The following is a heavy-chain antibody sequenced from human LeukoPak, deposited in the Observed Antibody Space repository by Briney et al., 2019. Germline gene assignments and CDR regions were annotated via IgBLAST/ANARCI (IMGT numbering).Heavy chain of an antibody. V-gene: IGHV3-30*18. D-gene: IGHD3-10*01. CDR3: AKGVTDYYGSGSYYKAIDY. Sequence: GGSRRLSCAVYGFTFSIYGMHWVRQAPGKGLEWVAVISYDGSNKYYADSVKGRFTISRDNSKNTLYLQMNSLRAEDTAVYYCAKGVTDYYGSGSYYKAIDYWGQGTLVTVSS. CDR1: GFTFSIYG. J-gene: IGHJ4*02. CDR2: ISYDGSNK.